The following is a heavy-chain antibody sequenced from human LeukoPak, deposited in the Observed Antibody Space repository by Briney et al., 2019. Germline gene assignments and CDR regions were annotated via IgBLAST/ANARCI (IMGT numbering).Heavy chain of an antibody. D-gene: IGHD3-10*01. CDR2: INPNSGGT. Sequence: ASVKVSCKASGYTFTGYYMHWVRQAPGQGLEWMGWINPNSGGTNYAQKFQGRVTMTRDTSISTAYMELSRLRSDDTAVYYCARAPPYGSGSYYLGWFDPWGQGTLVTVSS. V-gene: IGHV1-2*02. CDR3: ARAPPYGSGSYYLGWFDP. CDR1: GYTFTGYY. J-gene: IGHJ5*02.